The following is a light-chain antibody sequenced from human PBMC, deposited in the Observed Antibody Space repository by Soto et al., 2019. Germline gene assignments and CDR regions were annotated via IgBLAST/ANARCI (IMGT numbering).Light chain of an antibody. V-gene: IGKV3-20*01. CDR2: GAS. CDR3: QQYGRT. J-gene: IGKJ1*01. Sequence: ELVLTHSPGTLSLSLGERATLSCSASQSISSSYLAWYQQKPGQAPRLLIYGASSRATGIPDRFSGSGSGTDFTLTISRLEPEDFAVYYCQQYGRTFGQGTKVDIK. CDR1: QSISSSY.